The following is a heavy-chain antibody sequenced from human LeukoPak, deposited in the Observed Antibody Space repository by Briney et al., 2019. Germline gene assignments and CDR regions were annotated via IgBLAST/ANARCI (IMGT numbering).Heavy chain of an antibody. D-gene: IGHD2-21*02. J-gene: IGHJ3*02. CDR1: GFTFDDYG. V-gene: IGHV3-20*04. Sequence: GGSLTLSCAASGFTFDDYGMSWVRHAPAKGLGWVCGINWNGGSTGYADSVQGRFTISRDNAKNSLYLQMNSLRAEDTALYYCARASYCGGDCYSRGAFDIWGQGTMVTVSS. CDR3: ARASYCGGDCYSRGAFDI. CDR2: INWNGGST.